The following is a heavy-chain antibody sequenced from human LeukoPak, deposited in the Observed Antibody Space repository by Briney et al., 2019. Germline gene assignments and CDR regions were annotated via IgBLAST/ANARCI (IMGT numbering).Heavy chain of an antibody. CDR2: INPNSGGT. Sequence: ASVKVSCKASGYTFTGYYMHWVRQAPGQGLEWMGWINPNSGGTNYAQKFQGRVTMTRDTPISTAYMELSRLRSDDTAVYYCARFRGGSGSYCLDYWGQGTLVTVSS. J-gene: IGHJ4*02. V-gene: IGHV1-2*02. CDR3: ARFRGGSGSYCLDY. D-gene: IGHD3-10*01. CDR1: GYTFTGYY.